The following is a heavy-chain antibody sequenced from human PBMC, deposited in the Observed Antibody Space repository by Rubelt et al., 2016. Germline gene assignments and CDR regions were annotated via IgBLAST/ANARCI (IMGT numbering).Heavy chain of an antibody. D-gene: IGHD6-6*01. CDR2: IYHSGST. CDR3: ARGGSFHDDYHMDV. CDR1: GGSISSSNW. V-gene: IGHV4-4*01. J-gene: IGHJ6*02. Sequence: QVQLQESGPGLVKPSGTLSLTCAVSGGSISSSNWWSWVRQPPGKGLAWLGEIYHSGSTYYNPPLKGRVTISVGTSKNQFSLKLSSVTAADTAVYCCARGGSFHDDYHMDVWGQGTTVTVSS.